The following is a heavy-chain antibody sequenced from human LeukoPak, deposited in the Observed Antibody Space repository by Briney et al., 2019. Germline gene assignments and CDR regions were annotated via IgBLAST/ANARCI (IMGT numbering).Heavy chain of an antibody. CDR2: INPNSGGT. V-gene: IGHV1-2*04. D-gene: IGHD6-19*01. J-gene: IGHJ4*02. Sequence: ASVKVSCKASGYTFTGYYMHWVRQAPGQGLEWMGWINPNSGGTNYAQKFQGWVTMTRDTSISTAYMELSRLTSEDTAVYYCARVSDDSGWNFDYWGQGTLVTVSS. CDR3: ARVSDDSGWNFDY. CDR1: GYTFTGYY.